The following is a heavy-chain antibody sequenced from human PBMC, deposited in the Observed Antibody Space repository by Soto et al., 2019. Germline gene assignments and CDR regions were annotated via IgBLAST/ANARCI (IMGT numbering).Heavy chain of an antibody. V-gene: IGHV3-11*01. CDR1: GFTFSDYY. Sequence: QVQLVESGGGLVKPGGSLRLSCAASGFTFSDYYMSWIRQAPGKGLEWVSYNSSSGSTIYYADSVKGRFTISRDNAKNSLYLQMNSLRAEDTAVYYCARVFTTFSSTSSGFYFDYWGQGTLVTVSS. CDR3: ARVFTTFSSTSSGFYFDY. CDR2: NSSSGSTI. D-gene: IGHD2-2*01. J-gene: IGHJ4*02.